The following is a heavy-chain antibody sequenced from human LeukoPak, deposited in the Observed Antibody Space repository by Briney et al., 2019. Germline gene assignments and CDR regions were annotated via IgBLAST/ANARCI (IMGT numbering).Heavy chain of an antibody. V-gene: IGHV1-2*02. J-gene: IGHJ4*02. D-gene: IGHD3-22*01. CDR3: AREAEDYYDSSDHFDY. CDR2: INPNSGGT. CDR1: GYTFTDYY. Sequence: ASVKVSCKTSGYTFTDYYMHWVRQAPGQGLEWMGWINPNSGGTNYAQKFQGRVTMTRDTSISTAYMELSRLRSDDTAVYYCAREAEDYYDSSDHFDYWGQGTLVTVSS.